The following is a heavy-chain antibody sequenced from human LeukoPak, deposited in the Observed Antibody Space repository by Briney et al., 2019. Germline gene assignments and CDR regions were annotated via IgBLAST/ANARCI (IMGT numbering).Heavy chain of an antibody. CDR3: ARDGGRRDDY. Sequence: GSLRLSCAASGFTFYDYTMHWVRHVPGKGLEWVANIKQDGSERYYVDSVKGRFTISRDNAKNSLYLQMNSLRAEDTAVYYCARDGGRRDDYWGQGTLVTVSS. CDR1: GFTFYDYT. J-gene: IGHJ4*02. V-gene: IGHV3-7*01. D-gene: IGHD5-24*01. CDR2: IKQDGSER.